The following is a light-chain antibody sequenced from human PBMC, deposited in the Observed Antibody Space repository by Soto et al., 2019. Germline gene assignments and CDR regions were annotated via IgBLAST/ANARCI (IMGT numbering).Light chain of an antibody. Sequence: MVQSPATLTSSTEERATISCRATDSVASDYFAYYQQKFGQXPRPLIFSASTRXTAIPSRFSGSGSGTDFALTISSLQPENVSDYYWQQYNSYPLTLGQWTKVDIK. CDR2: SAS. J-gene: IGKJ1*01. CDR3: QQYNSYPLT. CDR1: DSVASDY. V-gene: IGKV3D-7*01.